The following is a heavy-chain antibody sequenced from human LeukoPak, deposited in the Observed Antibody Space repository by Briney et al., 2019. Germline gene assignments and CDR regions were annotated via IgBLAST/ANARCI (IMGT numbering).Heavy chain of an antibody. J-gene: IGHJ1*01. Sequence: GSLRLSCVVSGFTFNRCWMNWVRQAPGKGLEWVAHINPDGRDTYHVDSVKGRFTISRDNAQNSMYLQMNSLRVEDTAVYYCTSWGDTTAEYFQRWGQGTLVTVSS. CDR3: TSWGDTTAEYFQR. CDR2: INPDGRDT. D-gene: IGHD2-21*02. CDR1: GFTFNRCW. V-gene: IGHV3-7*01.